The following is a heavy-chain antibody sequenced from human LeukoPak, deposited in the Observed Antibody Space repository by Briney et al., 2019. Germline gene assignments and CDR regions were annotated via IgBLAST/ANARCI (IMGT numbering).Heavy chain of an antibody. D-gene: IGHD3-22*01. CDR2: ISSSNTYI. J-gene: IGHJ4*02. CDR3: ARGYYDSSGYYTFDY. V-gene: IGHV3-21*01. CDR1: GFTFSSYS. Sequence: SGGSLRLSCAASGFTFSSYSMNWVRQAPGKGLEWVSSISSSNTYIYYADSVKGRFTISRDNAKNSLYLQMNSLRAEDTAVYYCARGYYDSSGYYTFDYWGQGTLVTVSS.